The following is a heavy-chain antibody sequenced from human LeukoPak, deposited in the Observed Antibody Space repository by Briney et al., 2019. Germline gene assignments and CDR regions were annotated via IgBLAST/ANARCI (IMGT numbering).Heavy chain of an antibody. D-gene: IGHD4-17*01. V-gene: IGHV3-74*01. CDR2: IKPDGSFT. Sequence: GGSLRLSCAASGITFNTYWMYWVRQVPGKGLEWVSRIKPDGSFTAYADSVKGRFTISRDNAKNSLYLQMNSLRAEDTAVYYCARSNDYGDYAPHDYWGQGTLVTVSS. CDR3: ARSNDYGDYAPHDY. CDR1: GITFNTYW. J-gene: IGHJ4*02.